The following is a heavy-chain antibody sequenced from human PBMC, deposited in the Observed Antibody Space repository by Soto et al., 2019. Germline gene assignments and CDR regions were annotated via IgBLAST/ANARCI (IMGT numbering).Heavy chain of an antibody. CDR2: IKSKPNGGTR. J-gene: IGHJ4*02. CDR3: TTGVYFDN. CDR1: GFTFSNAW. Sequence: LRLSCVGSGFTFSNAWMSWVRQAPGKGLEWVGRIKSKPNGGTRDYAAPVKGRFAVSRDDSKNTFFLQMNSLKIEDAAVYYCTTGVYFDNWGQGTLVTVSS. V-gene: IGHV3-15*01.